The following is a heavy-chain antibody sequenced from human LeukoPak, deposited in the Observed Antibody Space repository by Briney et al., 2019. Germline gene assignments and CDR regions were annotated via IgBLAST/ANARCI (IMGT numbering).Heavy chain of an antibody. CDR2: IYYSGST. Sequence: PSETLSLTCTVSGGSISSYYWSWIRQPPGKGLEWIGYIYYSGSTNYNPSLKSRVTISVDTSKNQFSLKLSSVTAADTAVYYCARLNRIYYYDSSGYFHDAFDIWGQGTMVTVSS. V-gene: IGHV4-59*08. CDR1: GGSISSYY. J-gene: IGHJ3*02. CDR3: ARLNRIYYYDSSGYFHDAFDI. D-gene: IGHD3-22*01.